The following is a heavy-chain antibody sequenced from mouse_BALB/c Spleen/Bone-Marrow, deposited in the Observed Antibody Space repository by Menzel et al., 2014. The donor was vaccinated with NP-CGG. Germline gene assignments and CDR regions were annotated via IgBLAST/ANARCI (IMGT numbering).Heavy chain of an antibody. V-gene: IGHV5-12-2*01. J-gene: IGHJ2*01. CDR1: GFTFSSYT. CDR3: ARHYGSGVFYFDY. CDR2: ISNGGGIT. D-gene: IGHD1-1*01. Sequence: EVMLVESGGGLVQPGGSLKLSCAASGFTFSSYTMSWVRLTPETRLEGVAYISNGGGITYYSDTVKGRFTISRDNAKNTLYLQMNSLKSEDTAMYYCARHYGSGVFYFDYWDQGTTLTVSS.